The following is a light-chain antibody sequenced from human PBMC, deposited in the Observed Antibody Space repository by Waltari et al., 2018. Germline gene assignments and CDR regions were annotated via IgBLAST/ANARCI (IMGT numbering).Light chain of an antibody. J-gene: IGLJ3*02. CDR3: QSYDTSLSVV. CDR1: GSHIGAGYD. CDR2: GSS. Sequence: QSVLTQPPSVSGAPGQRVTIPCTGSGSHIGAGYDVHWYQQLPREAPKLLIYGSSTRPLGVPDRFFGSTSGTSASLAITGLQAEDEADYYCQSYDTSLSVVFGGGTKLTVL. V-gene: IGLV1-40*01.